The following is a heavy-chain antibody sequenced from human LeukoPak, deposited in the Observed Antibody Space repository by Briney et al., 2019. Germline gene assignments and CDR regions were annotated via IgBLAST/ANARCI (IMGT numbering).Heavy chain of an antibody. Sequence: GGSLRLSCAASGFTFSDYYMSWVRQAPGKGLEWVSVIYSGGSTYYADSVKGRFTISRDNSKNTLYLQMNSLRAEDTAVYYCADSSGYYNDAFDIWGQGTMVTVSS. CDR3: ADSSGYYNDAFDI. CDR1: GFTFSDYY. D-gene: IGHD3-22*01. J-gene: IGHJ3*02. V-gene: IGHV3-66*01. CDR2: IYSGGST.